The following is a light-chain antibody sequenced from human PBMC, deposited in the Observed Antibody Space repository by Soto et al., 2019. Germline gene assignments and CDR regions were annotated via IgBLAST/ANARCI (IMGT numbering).Light chain of an antibody. CDR2: GAS. CDR3: QQDNKWPPYT. CDR1: QSVSSN. V-gene: IGKV3-15*01. Sequence: EIVMTQSPANLSVSPGERATLSCRASQSVSSNLAWYQQKPGQGPRLLIYGASTRATSIPARFSGRGSGTEFTPTINSLQSEDFAVYYCQQDNKWPPYTFGQGTKLEIK. J-gene: IGKJ2*01.